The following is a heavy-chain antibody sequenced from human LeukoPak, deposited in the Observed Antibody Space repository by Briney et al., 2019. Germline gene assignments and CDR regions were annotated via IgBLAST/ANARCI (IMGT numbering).Heavy chain of an antibody. CDR2: IYYSDNS. CDR1: GASISSSY. Sequence: SETLSLTCAVSGASISSSYWIWIRQSPDKGLEWIGYIYYSDNSYYNPSFESRVSISVDTSKNQFSLKVNSATAADTAVYYCAAGDGVKAPIGVGSWYFEFWGRGTLVSVTS. V-gene: IGHV4-59*12. D-gene: IGHD2-8*01. J-gene: IGHJ2*01. CDR3: AAGDGVKAPIGVGSWYFEF.